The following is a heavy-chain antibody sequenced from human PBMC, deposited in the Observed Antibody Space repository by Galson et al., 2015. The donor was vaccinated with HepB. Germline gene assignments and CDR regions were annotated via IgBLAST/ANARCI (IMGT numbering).Heavy chain of an antibody. J-gene: IGHJ5*02. CDR3: VKDRHCSGGSCYSLADP. Sequence: SLRLSCAASGFTFSSYAMHWVRQAPGKGLEYVSAISSNGGSTYYADSVKGRLTISRDNSKNTLYLQMSSLRAEDTAVYYCVKDRHCSGGSCYSLADPWGQGTLVTVSS. D-gene: IGHD2-15*01. CDR1: GFTFSSYA. V-gene: IGHV3-64D*06. CDR2: ISSNGGST.